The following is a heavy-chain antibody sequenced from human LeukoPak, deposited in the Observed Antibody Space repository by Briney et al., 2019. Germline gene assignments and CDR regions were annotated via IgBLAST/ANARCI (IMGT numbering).Heavy chain of an antibody. V-gene: IGHV4-59*01. D-gene: IGHD2-8*02. CDR2: IYYSGST. CDR1: GGSISNYY. Sequence: PSETLSLTCTVSGGSISNYYWSWLRQPPGKGPEWIGTIYYSGSTSNNPSLKSRVTISVDVSKNQFSLTLSSMTAADTAIYYCARGVGGVGTFWGQGILVTVSS. CDR3: ARGVGGVGTF. J-gene: IGHJ4*02.